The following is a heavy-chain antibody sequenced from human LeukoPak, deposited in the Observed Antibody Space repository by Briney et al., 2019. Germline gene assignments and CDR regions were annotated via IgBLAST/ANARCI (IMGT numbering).Heavy chain of an antibody. CDR2: IYYSGST. CDR1: GGSISSSSYY. D-gene: IGHD3-10*01. Sequence: SETLSPTCTVSGGSISSSSYYWGWIRQPPGKGLEWIGSIYYSGSTYYNPSLKSRVTISVDTSKNQFSLKLSSVTAADTAVYYCAREIRGLLAFDYWGQGTLVTVSS. CDR3: AREIRGLLAFDY. J-gene: IGHJ4*02. V-gene: IGHV4-39*07.